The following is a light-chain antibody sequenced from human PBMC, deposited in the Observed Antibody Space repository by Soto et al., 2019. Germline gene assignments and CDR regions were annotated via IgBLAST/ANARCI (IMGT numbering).Light chain of an antibody. V-gene: IGKV1-5*01. J-gene: IGKJ5*01. CDR2: DAS. Sequence: DIQMSQSRSTLSASVGDRVTITCRASQNIGTSLAWYQQTPGKPPKLLISDASTLESGLPFRFAGSASGTEFTLSITSLQPDDFATYYCQQYNNYSTSGQGTRREI. CDR3: QQYNNYST. CDR1: QNIGTS.